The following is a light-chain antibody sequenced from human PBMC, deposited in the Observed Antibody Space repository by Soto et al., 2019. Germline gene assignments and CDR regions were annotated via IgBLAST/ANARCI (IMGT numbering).Light chain of an antibody. CDR3: QQYNNWPRT. V-gene: IGKV3-15*01. CDR1: QSVSSN. CDR2: GAS. Sequence: EIVMTQSPATLSVSPGERATLSCRASQSVSSNLAWYQQKPGQAPSLLIYGASTRATGIPARFSGSGSGTDFTLTISSLQSEDFVVYYCQQYNNWPRTFGQGTKVEIK. J-gene: IGKJ1*01.